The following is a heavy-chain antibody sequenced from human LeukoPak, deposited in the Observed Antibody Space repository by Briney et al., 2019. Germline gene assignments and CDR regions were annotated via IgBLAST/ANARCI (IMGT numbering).Heavy chain of an antibody. Sequence: GGSLRLSCAASGFTFSTSWMTWVRQAPGKGLEWVATIKPDGSEKNYVDSVKGRFTISRDNSNNSLYLQMDSLRAEDTAVYFCSRDMAYSTFDYWGQGTLVTVSS. D-gene: IGHD6-13*01. J-gene: IGHJ4*02. CDR3: SRDMAYSTFDY. CDR1: GFTFSTSW. V-gene: IGHV3-7*01. CDR2: IKPDGSEK.